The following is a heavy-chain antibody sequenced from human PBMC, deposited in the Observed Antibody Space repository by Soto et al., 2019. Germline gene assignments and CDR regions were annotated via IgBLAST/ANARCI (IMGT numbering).Heavy chain of an antibody. CDR1: GFIFSNYA. CDR2: ISHDGTNE. J-gene: IGHJ5*02. CDR3: ARDRGIRLDRSNWFDP. D-gene: IGHD1-1*01. V-gene: IGHV3-30-3*01. Sequence: PGGSLRLSYAASGFIFSNYAMDWVRQAPGKVLEWVAAISHDGTNEYYTDSVKGRFTISRDNSKNTLFLQMNSLRTDDAGVYFCARDRGIRLDRSNWFDPWGQGTLVTVSS.